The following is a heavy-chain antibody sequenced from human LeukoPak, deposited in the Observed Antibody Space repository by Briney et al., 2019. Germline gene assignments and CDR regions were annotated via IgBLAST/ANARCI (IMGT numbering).Heavy chain of an antibody. D-gene: IGHD5-18*01. Sequence: SETLSLTCTVSGDSISSSSFYWDWIRQPPGKGLEWIGSIFYGGSTYYNPSLRSRVTISVDTSKNQFSLRLSSVTAADTAVYYCARGGYTYGYGYWGQGNMVTVSS. V-gene: IGHV4-39*01. CDR1: GDSISSSSFY. J-gene: IGHJ4*02. CDR2: IFYGGST. CDR3: ARGGYTYGYGY.